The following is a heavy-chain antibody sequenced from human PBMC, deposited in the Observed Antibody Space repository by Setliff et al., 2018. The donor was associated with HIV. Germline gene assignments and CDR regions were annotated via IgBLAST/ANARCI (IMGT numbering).Heavy chain of an antibody. CDR1: GGSIGTYY. Sequence: SETLSLTCTVSGGSIGTYYWNWIRLPAGKGLEWIGRIYASGTNYNPSLKSRVTMSLDTSKRQFSLKLTSVTAADTAVYYCARYGSGRKYRDPFDNWGPGTLVTVSS. V-gene: IGHV4-4*07. CDR3: ARYGSGRKYRDPFDN. CDR2: IYASGT. J-gene: IGHJ4*02. D-gene: IGHD3-10*01.